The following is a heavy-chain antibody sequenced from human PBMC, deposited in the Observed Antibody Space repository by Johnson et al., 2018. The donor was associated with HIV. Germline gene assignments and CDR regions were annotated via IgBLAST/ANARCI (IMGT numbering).Heavy chain of an antibody. J-gene: IGHJ3*02. V-gene: IGHV3-30-3*01. D-gene: IGHD6-19*01. Sequence: VQLVESGGGLVQPGESLRLSCAASGFTFSSYAMHWVRQAPGKGLEWVAVISYDGSNKYYADSVKGRFTISRDNSKNTLYLQMNSLRAEDTAVYYCARNGDEVAGDAFDIWGQGTMVTVSS. CDR1: GFTFSSYA. CDR2: ISYDGSNK. CDR3: ARNGDEVAGDAFDI.